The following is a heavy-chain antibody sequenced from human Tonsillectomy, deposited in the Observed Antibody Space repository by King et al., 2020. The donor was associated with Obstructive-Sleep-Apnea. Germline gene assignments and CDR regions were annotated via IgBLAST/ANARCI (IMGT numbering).Heavy chain of an antibody. J-gene: IGHJ4*02. Sequence: VQLVESGGGLAQPGRSLRLSCAASGFTFDDYAMHWVRQTPANGLEWVSAIIWNRGTTGIADSVKVRFTLSSDNAKNSLFLQMNSLRPEDTAVYYCAREPIAVAGVFDYWGQGTLVSVSS. CDR3: AREPIAVAGVFDY. V-gene: IGHV3-9*01. CDR1: GFTFDDYA. D-gene: IGHD6-19*01. CDR2: IIWNRGTT.